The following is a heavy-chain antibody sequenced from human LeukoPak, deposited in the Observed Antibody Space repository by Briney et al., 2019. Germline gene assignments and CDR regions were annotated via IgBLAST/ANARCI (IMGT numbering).Heavy chain of an antibody. CDR3: ARGSCSPFDY. CDR1: GFTFSTYA. J-gene: IGHJ4*02. V-gene: IGHV3-23*01. CDR2: ISGSGDST. D-gene: IGHD3-16*01. Sequence: GGSLRLSCAASGFTFSTYAMSWVRQAPGKGLEWVSGISGSGDSTNYADSVKGRFTISRDNSKNTQYLQMNSLRAEDTAVYYCARGSCSPFDYWGQGTLVTVSS.